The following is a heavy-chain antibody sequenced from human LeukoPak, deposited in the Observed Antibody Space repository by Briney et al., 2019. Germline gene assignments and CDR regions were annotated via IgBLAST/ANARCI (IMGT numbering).Heavy chain of an antibody. Sequence: PSETLSLTCTVSGGSISSYYWSWIRQPPGKGLEWIGYIYFSVSTNYNPSLKSRVTISVHTSKNQFSLKLSSVTAADTAVYYCASNDYGDSRFDYWGQGALVTVSS. J-gene: IGHJ4*02. V-gene: IGHV4-59*08. CDR1: GGSISSYY. CDR2: IYFSVST. D-gene: IGHD4-17*01. CDR3: ASNDYGDSRFDY.